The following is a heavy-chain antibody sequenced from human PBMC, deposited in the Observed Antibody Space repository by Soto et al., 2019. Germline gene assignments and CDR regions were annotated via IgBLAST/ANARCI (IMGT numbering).Heavy chain of an antibody. CDR2: ISAYNGNT. D-gene: IGHD6-6*01. Sequence: ASVKVSCKASGYTFTSYGISWVRQAPGQGLEWMGWISAYNGNTNYAQKFQGRVTMTRNTSISTVYMELSSLRSEDTAVYYCARIRRARHPNWFDPWGQGTLVTVSS. CDR1: GYTFTSYG. J-gene: IGHJ5*02. CDR3: ARIRRARHPNWFDP. V-gene: IGHV1-18*01.